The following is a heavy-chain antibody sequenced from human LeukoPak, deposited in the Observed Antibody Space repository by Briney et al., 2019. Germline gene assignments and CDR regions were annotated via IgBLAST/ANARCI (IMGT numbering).Heavy chain of an antibody. D-gene: IGHD3-3*02. Sequence: PSETLSLTCTVSGGSMSRYYWSWIRQPPGKGLEWIGYMYYSGSTKYNPSLKSRVTISVDTSKNQFFLKLSSVTAADTAVYYCARSSTGSYFDYWGQGTLSPSPQ. V-gene: IGHV4-59*01. CDR2: MYYSGST. J-gene: IGHJ4*02. CDR3: ARSSTGSYFDY. CDR1: GGSMSRYY.